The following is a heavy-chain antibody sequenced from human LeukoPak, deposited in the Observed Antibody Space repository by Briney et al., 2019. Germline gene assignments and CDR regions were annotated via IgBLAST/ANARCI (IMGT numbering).Heavy chain of an antibody. CDR1: GGSISSYY. CDR2: IYYSGST. Sequence: SETLSLTCTVSGGSISSYYWSWIRQPPGKGLEWIGYIYYSGSTNYNPSLKSRVTISVDTSKNQFSLKLSSVTAADTAVYYCARLGQLERRQDGMDVWGQGTTVTVSS. D-gene: IGHD1-1*01. V-gene: IGHV4-59*08. J-gene: IGHJ6*02. CDR3: ARLGQLERRQDGMDV.